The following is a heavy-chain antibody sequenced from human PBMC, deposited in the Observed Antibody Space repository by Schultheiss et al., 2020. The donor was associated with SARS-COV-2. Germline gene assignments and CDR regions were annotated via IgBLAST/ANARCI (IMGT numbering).Heavy chain of an antibody. CDR2: IWYDGSNK. V-gene: IGHV3-33*08. J-gene: IGHJ4*02. CDR3: ARDKLRLRLFDY. Sequence: GGSLRLSCAASGKFTFSSYGMHWVRQAPGKGLEWVAVIWYDGSNKYYADSVKGRFTISRDNAKNSLYLQMNSLRAEDTAVYYCARDKLRLRLFDYWGQGTLVTVSS. CDR1: GKFTFSSYG. D-gene: IGHD4-17*01.